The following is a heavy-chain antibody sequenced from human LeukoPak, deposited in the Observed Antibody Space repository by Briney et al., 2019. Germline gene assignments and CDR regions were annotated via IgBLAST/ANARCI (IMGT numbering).Heavy chain of an antibody. Sequence: GGSLRLSCTASGFPLSNFWMHWVRQVPGKGLVWVSRIISDGPTTSYADSVKGRFTISRDNAKNTLYLQMNSLRAEDTAVYYCTRDWRNMAFDYWGQGTLVTVSS. J-gene: IGHJ4*02. D-gene: IGHD2/OR15-2a*01. CDR1: GFPLSNFW. CDR3: TRDWRNMAFDY. CDR2: IISDGPTT. V-gene: IGHV3-74*01.